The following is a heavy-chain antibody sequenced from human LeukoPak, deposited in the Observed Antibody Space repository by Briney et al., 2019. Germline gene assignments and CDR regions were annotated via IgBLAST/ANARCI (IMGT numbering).Heavy chain of an antibody. CDR2: IYYSGST. Sequence: NPSETLSLTCTVSGGSISSGGYYWSWIRQHPGKGLEWIGYIYYSGSTYYNPSLKSRVTISVDTSKNQFSLKLSSVTAADTAVYYCAREYYDILTGYWGAFDIWGQGTMVTVSS. J-gene: IGHJ3*02. CDR3: AREYYDILTGYWGAFDI. V-gene: IGHV4-31*03. CDR1: GGSISSGGYY. D-gene: IGHD3-9*01.